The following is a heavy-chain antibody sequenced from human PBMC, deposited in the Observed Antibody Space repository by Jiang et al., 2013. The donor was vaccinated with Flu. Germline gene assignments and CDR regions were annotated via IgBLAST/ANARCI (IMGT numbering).Heavy chain of an antibody. Sequence: QSGAEVKKPGAAVKVSCKASGYTFTSYGINWVRQAPGQGLEWLGRISANKGNTKYARRIQGRVTMTTETSTTTAYMELKGLRSDDTAIYYCVRDDSAYYYDLGDYSYGMDVWGQGTTVTVSS. CDR1: GYTFTSYG. V-gene: IGHV1-18*04. CDR3: VRDDSAYYYDLGDYSYGMDV. D-gene: IGHD3-22*01. CDR2: ISANKGNT. J-gene: IGHJ6*02.